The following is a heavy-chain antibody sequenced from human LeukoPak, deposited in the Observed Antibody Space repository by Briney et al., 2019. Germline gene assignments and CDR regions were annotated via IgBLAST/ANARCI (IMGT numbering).Heavy chain of an antibody. D-gene: IGHD6-19*01. Sequence: ASVKVSCKVSGYTLTELSMHWVRQAPGKGLEWMGGFDPEDGGTIYAQKFQGRVTMTEDTSTDTAYMELSSLRSEDTAVYYCAREGSIAVAGNWYFDLWGRGTLVTVSS. CDR3: AREGSIAVAGNWYFDL. CDR1: GYTLTELS. J-gene: IGHJ2*01. V-gene: IGHV1-24*01. CDR2: FDPEDGGT.